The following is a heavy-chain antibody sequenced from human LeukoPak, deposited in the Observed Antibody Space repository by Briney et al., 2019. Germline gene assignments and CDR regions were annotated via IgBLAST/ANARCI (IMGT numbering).Heavy chain of an antibody. Sequence: GGSLRLSCAASGFIFSSYAVSWVRQAPGKGLEWVSAISGSGGSTYYADSVKGRFTISRDNSKNTLYLQMNSLRAEDTAVYYCAKVISGWYRDYFDYWGQGTLVTVSS. V-gene: IGHV3-23*01. CDR2: ISGSGGST. J-gene: IGHJ4*02. D-gene: IGHD6-19*01. CDR1: GFIFSSYA. CDR3: AKVISGWYRDYFDY.